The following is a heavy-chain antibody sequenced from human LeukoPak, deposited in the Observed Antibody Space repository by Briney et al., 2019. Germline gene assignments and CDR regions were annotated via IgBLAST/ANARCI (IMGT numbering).Heavy chain of an antibody. J-gene: IGHJ3*02. CDR2: ISGRGGST. CDR1: GFTFSSYA. V-gene: IGHV3-23*01. Sequence: PGGSLRLSCAASGFTFSSYAVSWARQAPGVGLEWVSTISGRGGSTFYADSVKGRFTISRDNSKNTLYLQMNSLRADDTAVYYCAKVGQWLVPLDDAFDIWGQGTMVTVSS. D-gene: IGHD6-19*01. CDR3: AKVGQWLVPLDDAFDI.